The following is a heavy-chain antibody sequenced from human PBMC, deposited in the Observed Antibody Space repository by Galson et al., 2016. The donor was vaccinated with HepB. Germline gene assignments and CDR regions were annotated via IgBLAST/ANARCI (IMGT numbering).Heavy chain of an antibody. J-gene: IGHJ3*02. CDR1: GLSLSDYN. CDR3: ARGLSHLLMIVVIPDAFDM. V-gene: IGHV3-48*01. D-gene: IGHD3-22*01. Sequence: SLRLSCAASGLSLSDYNMNWVRQAPGKGLEWVAYISRRSDSIDYAESVKGRFTISRDSGDKSLSLQMSSLRAEDSAVYYCARGLSHLLMIVVIPDAFDMWGPGTLVTVSS. CDR2: ISRRSDSI.